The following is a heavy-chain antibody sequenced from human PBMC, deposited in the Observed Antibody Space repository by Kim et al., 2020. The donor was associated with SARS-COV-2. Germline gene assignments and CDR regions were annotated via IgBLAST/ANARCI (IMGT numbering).Heavy chain of an antibody. CDR2: MNPNSGNT. CDR1: GYTFTSYD. V-gene: IGHV1-8*01. D-gene: IGHD3-16*02. Sequence: ASVKVSCKASGYTFTSYDINWVRQATGQGLEWMGWMNPNSGNTGYAQKFQGRVTMTRNTSISTAYMELSSLRSEDTAVYYCARGPYRTYYDYVWGSYRIYGMDVWGQGTTVTVSS. CDR3: ARGPYRTYYDYVWGSYRIYGMDV. J-gene: IGHJ6*02.